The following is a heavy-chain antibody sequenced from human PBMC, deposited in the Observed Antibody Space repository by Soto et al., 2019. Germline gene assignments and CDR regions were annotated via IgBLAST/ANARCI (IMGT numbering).Heavy chain of an antibody. D-gene: IGHD5-12*01. J-gene: IGHJ4*02. CDR2: INPNSGGT. CDR3: ARGDPLGWLRLRNEVPPIDY. CDR1: GYTFTGYY. Sequence: QVQLVQAGAEVKKPGASVKVSCKASGYTFTGYYMHWVRQAPGQGLEWLGWINPNSGGTNYAQKFQGWVTMTRDTSIITAYMELSRLRSDDTAVYYCARGDPLGWLRLRNEVPPIDYWGQGTLVTVSS. V-gene: IGHV1-2*04.